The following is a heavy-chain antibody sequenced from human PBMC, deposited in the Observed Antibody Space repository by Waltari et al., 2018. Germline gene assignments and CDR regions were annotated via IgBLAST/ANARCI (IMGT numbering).Heavy chain of an antibody. CDR2: IRSKGYGGTT. V-gene: IGHV3-49*03. Sequence: EVQLVESGGGLVQPGRSLRLSCTASGFTFGDYAMSWFRQAPGKGLEWVVFIRSKGYGGTTEYAASVKGRFTISRDDSKSIAYLQMNSLKTEDTAVYYCTRDKGGVAVIDYGMDVWGQGTTVTVSS. CDR3: TRDKGGVAVIDYGMDV. CDR1: GFTFGDYA. D-gene: IGHD2-21*01. J-gene: IGHJ6*02.